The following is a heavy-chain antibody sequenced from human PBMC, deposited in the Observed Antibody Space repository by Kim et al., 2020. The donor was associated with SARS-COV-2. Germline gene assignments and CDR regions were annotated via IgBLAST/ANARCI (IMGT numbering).Heavy chain of an antibody. V-gene: IGHV4-59*01. J-gene: IGHJ4*01. CDR3: ERSYGSGSYYTAYFSY. D-gene: IGHD3-10*01. Sequence: SETLSLTCTVSGGSISSYYWSWIRQPPGKGLEWVGYIYYSGSTNYNPSLKSRVTISVDTSKNQFSLKLSSVTAADTAVYYCERSYGSGSYYTAYFSYSG. CDR1: GGSISSYY. CDR2: IYYSGST.